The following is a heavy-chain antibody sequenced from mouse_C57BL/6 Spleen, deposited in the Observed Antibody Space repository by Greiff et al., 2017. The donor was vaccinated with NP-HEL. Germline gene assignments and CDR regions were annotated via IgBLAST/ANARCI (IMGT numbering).Heavy chain of an antibody. J-gene: IGHJ2*01. V-gene: IGHV1-76*01. D-gene: IGHD2-3*01. Sequence: VQLQQSGAELVRPGASVKLSCKASGYTFTDYYINWVKQRPGQGLEWIARIYPGSGNTYYNEKFKGKATLTAEKSSSTAYMQLSSLTSEDSAVYFCARKDGYYGGDYFDYWGQGTTLTVSS. CDR1: GYTFTDYY. CDR3: ARKDGYYGGDYFDY. CDR2: IYPGSGNT.